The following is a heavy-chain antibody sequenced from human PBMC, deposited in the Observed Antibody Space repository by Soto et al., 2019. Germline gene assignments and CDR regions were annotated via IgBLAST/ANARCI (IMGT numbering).Heavy chain of an antibody. V-gene: IGHV1-18*01. CDR3: ARGGVTDFDY. CDR2: ISSYNGNT. D-gene: IGHD2-21*02. Sequence: QVQLVQSAGEVKNPGASVKVSCKTSGYTFTSYGISWVRQAPGQGPEWMGWISSYNGNTIYAQRVQGRVTMTTDTSTSTAYMEVRSLKSEDTAVYFCARGGVTDFDYWGQGTLVTVSS. J-gene: IGHJ4*02. CDR1: GYTFTSYG.